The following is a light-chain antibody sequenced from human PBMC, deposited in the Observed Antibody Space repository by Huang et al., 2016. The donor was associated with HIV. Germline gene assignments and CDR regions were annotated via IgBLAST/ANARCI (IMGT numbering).Light chain of an antibody. J-gene: IGKJ5*01. CDR3: QHYNGYPLT. CDR2: DAS. V-gene: IGKV1-33*01. Sequence: DIQMTQSPSSLSASVGDRVTITCQASQDINNYLNWYQQRPGGAPKRLIYDASILVTGVPSRFSGSGSGTDFTFTISSLQPEDVATYYCQHYNGYPLTFGQGTR. CDR1: QDINNY.